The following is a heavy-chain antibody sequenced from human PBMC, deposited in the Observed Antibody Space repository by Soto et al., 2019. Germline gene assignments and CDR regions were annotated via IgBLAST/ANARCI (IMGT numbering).Heavy chain of an antibody. D-gene: IGHD2-2*01. Sequence: GSLRLSFRVAGCTFIRYERNWVLQAPGKGLEWISYLNSYGNIINYADSVRGRFTISRDSAKNSLYLQMNSMRAEDKDVYYCETKYHIPAPNIWGQGPLVTVSS. CDR3: ETKYHIPAPNI. V-gene: IGHV3-48*03. J-gene: IGHJ4*02. CDR2: LNSYGNII. CDR1: GCTFIRYE.